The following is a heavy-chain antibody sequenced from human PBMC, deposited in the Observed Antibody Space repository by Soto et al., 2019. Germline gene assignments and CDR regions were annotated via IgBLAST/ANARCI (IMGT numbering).Heavy chain of an antibody. CDR1: GGSISSGGYS. Sequence: QLQLQESGSGLVKPSQTLSLTCAVSGGSISSGGYSWSWIRQPPGKGLEWIGYIYHSGSTYYNPSLKSRVTITVDRAKNQFSLKLSSVTAADTAVYYCARVVRGVKGFDYWGQGTLVTVSS. CDR2: IYHSGST. D-gene: IGHD3-10*01. J-gene: IGHJ4*02. V-gene: IGHV4-30-2*01. CDR3: ARVVRGVKGFDY.